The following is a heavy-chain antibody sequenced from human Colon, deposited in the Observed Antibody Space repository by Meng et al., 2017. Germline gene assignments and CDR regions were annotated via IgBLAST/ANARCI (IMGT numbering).Heavy chain of an antibody. D-gene: IGHD4-23*01. CDR3: ARDTFSDYGGPDY. CDR2: ITSTGRNK. Sequence: VQLQESGSGLVKPSETLSLTCTVSGGSISSYYWSWIRQSPGKGLEWVSSITSTGRNKNYADAVQGRFIISRDNVKNSLLLQLNSLRVDDTGTYFCARDTFSDYGGPDYWGQGTLVTVSS. V-gene: IGHV3-21*06. CDR1: GGSISSYY. J-gene: IGHJ4*02.